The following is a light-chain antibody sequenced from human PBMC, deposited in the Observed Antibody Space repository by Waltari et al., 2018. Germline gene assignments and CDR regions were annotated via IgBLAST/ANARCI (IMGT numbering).Light chain of an antibody. CDR3: QHYVRLPAT. J-gene: IGKJ1*01. Sequence: EIVLTPSPGILSLSPGERATLSCRASQSVSRTLARYQQKPGQAPRLLIYGAATRATGIPDRFSGGGSGTDFSLTISRLEPEDFAVYYCQHYVRLPATFGQGTKVEIK. V-gene: IGKV3-20*01. CDR2: GAA. CDR1: QSVSRT.